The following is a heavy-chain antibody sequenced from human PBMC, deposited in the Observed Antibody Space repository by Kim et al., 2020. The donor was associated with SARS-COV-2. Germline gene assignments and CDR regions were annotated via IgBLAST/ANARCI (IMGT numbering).Heavy chain of an antibody. CDR3: AKDMYNWNALGGMDV. J-gene: IGHJ6*02. D-gene: IGHD1-20*01. Sequence: GGSLRLSCAASGFTFSSYGMHWVRQAPGKGLEWVAVISYDGSNKYYADSVKGRFTISRDNSKNTLYLQMNSLRAEDTAVYYCAKDMYNWNALGGMDVWGQGTTVTVSS. V-gene: IGHV3-30*18. CDR2: ISYDGSNK. CDR1: GFTFSSYG.